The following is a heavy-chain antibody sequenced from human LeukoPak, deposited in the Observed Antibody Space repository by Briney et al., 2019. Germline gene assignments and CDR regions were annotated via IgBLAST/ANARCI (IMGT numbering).Heavy chain of an antibody. J-gene: IGHJ4*02. Sequence: SETLSLTCAVYGGSFSGYYWSWIRQPPGKGLEWIGEINHSGSTNYNPSLKSRVTISVDTSKKQFSLKLSSVTAADTAMYYCASPWGYGSGIWGQGTPVTVSS. D-gene: IGHD3-10*01. V-gene: IGHV4-34*01. CDR3: ASPWGYGSGI. CDR1: GGSFSGYY. CDR2: INHSGST.